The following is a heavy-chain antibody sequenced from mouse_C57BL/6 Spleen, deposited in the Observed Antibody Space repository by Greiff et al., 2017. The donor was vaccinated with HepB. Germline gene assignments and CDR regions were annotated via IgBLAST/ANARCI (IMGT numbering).Heavy chain of an antibody. Sequence: VQLQQSGAELVRPGTSVKVSCKASGYAFTNYLIEWVKQRPGQGLEWIGVINPGSGGTNYNEKFKGKATLTADKSSSTAYMQLSSLTSEDSAVYFCARSVDSSGPCDYWGQGTTLTVSS. D-gene: IGHD3-2*02. J-gene: IGHJ2*01. CDR2: INPGSGGT. CDR1: GYAFTNYL. CDR3: ARSVDSSGPCDY. V-gene: IGHV1-54*01.